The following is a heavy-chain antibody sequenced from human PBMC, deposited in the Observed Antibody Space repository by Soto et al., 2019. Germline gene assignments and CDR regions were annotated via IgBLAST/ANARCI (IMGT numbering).Heavy chain of an antibody. J-gene: IGHJ4*02. CDR1: GGSISSSSYY. V-gene: IGHV4-39*01. D-gene: IGHD1-26*01. CDR2: IYYSGST. Sequence: SETLSLTCTVSGGSISSSSYYWGWIRQPPGKGLEWIGSIYYSGSTYYNPSLKSRVTISVDTSKNQFSLKLSSVTAADTAVYYCARLYFGFELPDYWGQGTLVTVSS. CDR3: ARLYFGFELPDY.